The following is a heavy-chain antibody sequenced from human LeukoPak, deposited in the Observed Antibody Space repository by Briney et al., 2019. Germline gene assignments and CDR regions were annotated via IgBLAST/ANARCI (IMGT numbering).Heavy chain of an antibody. V-gene: IGHV1-18*01. Sequence: PGASVKVSCKASGYTFTSYGISWVRQAPGQGLEWMGWISAYNGNTNYAQKLQGRVTMTRDTSISTAYMELSRLRSDDTAVYYCARDQGSSYYDILSSAFDIWGQGTMVTVSS. J-gene: IGHJ3*02. CDR1: GYTFTSYG. CDR3: ARDQGSSYYDILSSAFDI. D-gene: IGHD3-9*01. CDR2: ISAYNGNT.